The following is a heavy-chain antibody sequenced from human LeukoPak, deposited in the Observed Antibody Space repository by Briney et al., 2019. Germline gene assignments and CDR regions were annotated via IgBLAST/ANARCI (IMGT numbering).Heavy chain of an antibody. CDR1: GFTFSDYY. J-gene: IGHJ6*02. D-gene: IGHD1-1*01. CDR3: ARAPTTKTGTEDYYYYGMDV. Sequence: GGSLRLSCAASGFTFSDYYMSWIRQAPGKGLEWVSYISSSGSTIYYADSVKGRFTISRDNAKNSLYLQMNSLRAEDTAVYYCARAPTTKTGTEDYYYYGMDVWGQGTTVTVSS. V-gene: IGHV3-11*01. CDR2: ISSSGSTI.